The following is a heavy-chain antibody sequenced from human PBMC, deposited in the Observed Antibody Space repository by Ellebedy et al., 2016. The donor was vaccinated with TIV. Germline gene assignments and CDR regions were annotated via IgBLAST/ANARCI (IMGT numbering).Heavy chain of an antibody. CDR2: MNPTSGFT. V-gene: IGHV1-8*01. CDR1: GYTFTSYA. CDR3: ARDRDSSSWYFGGYYYYGMDV. J-gene: IGHJ6*02. D-gene: IGHD6-13*01. Sequence: AASVKVSCKAAGYTFTSYAINWVRQAAGQGLEWLGRMNPTSGFTDYPQNSQGRVTMTRNISINTAYMELSSLRSEDTAVYYCARDRDSSSWYFGGYYYYGMDVWGQGTTVTVSS.